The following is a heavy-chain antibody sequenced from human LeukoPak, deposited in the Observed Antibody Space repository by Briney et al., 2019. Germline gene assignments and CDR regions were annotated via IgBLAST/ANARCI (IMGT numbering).Heavy chain of an antibody. Sequence: PSETLSLTCSVSGDSISSRDYYWSWIRQPPGKGLEWIGYIYYSGSTNYNPSLKSRVTISLDTSKNQFSLKLSSVTAADTAVYYCARDRGGAIWYWGQGTLVTVSS. CDR3: ARDRGGAIWY. CDR2: IYYSGST. J-gene: IGHJ4*02. D-gene: IGHD3-16*01. CDR1: GDSISSRDYY. V-gene: IGHV4-61*08.